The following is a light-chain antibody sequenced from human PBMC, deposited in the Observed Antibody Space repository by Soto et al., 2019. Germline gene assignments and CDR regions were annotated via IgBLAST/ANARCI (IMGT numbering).Light chain of an antibody. J-gene: IGLJ3*02. CDR1: SSDVGSYNL. V-gene: IGLV2-23*01. CDR2: EGS. CDR3: QVWDSSSDHPM. Sequence: QSALTQPASVSGSPGQSITISCTGTSSDVGSYNLVSWYQQHPGKAPKLMIYEGSKRPSGVSNRFSGSKSGNTASLTISGLQAEDEADYYCQVWDSSSDHPMFGGGTKLTVL.